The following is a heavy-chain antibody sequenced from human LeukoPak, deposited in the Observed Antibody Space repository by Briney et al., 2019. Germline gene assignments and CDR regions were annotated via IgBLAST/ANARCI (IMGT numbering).Heavy chain of an antibody. J-gene: IGHJ4*02. CDR3: TIRRNGQRGTFRGYYYDY. CDR1: GFTFSGSA. D-gene: IGHD3-22*01. V-gene: IGHV3-73*01. Sequence: GGSLKLSCAASGFTFSGSAMHWVRQASGKGREWVGRIRSKANSYATAYAASVKGRFTISRDDSKNTAYLQMNSLKTEDTAVYYCTIRRNGQRGTFRGYYYDYWGQGTLVTVSS. CDR2: IRSKANSYAT.